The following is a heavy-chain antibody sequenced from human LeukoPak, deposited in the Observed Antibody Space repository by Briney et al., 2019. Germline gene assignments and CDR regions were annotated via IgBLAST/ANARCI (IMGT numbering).Heavy chain of an antibody. CDR1: GFTFSDYY. CDR3: AAPEYDFWSGPSDI. J-gene: IGHJ4*02. CDR2: ISSSGSNI. V-gene: IGHV3-11*04. Sequence: GGSLRLSCAASGFTFSDYYMSWIRQAPGKGLEWVSCISSSGSNIYYADSVKGRFTISRDNAKNSLYLQMNILRAEDTAVYYCAAPEYDFWSGPSDIWGRETLVTVFS. D-gene: IGHD3-3*01.